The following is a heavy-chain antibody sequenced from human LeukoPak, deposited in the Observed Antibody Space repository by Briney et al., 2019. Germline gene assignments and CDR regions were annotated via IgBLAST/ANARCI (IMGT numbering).Heavy chain of an antibody. CDR3: AKGDYYYDSSGYYLRGYFDY. CDR1: GFTFSTYA. Sequence: GGSLRLSCAASGFTFSTYAMSWVRQAPGKGLEWVSAISNSADSTFYADSVKGRFTISRDNSKNTLYLQMNSLRAEDTAVYYCAKGDYYYDSSGYYLRGYFDYWGQGILVTASS. D-gene: IGHD3-22*01. V-gene: IGHV3-23*01. J-gene: IGHJ4*02. CDR2: ISNSADST.